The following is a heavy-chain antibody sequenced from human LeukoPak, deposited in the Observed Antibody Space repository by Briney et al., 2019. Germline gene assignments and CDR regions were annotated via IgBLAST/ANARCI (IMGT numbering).Heavy chain of an antibody. D-gene: IGHD3-10*01. CDR2: INPSGGST. CDR1: VYTFSTYY. CDR3: ARVAGTYYNGYFDY. J-gene: IGHJ4*02. V-gene: IGHV1-46*01. Sequence: ASVKVSCKASVYTFSTYYMHWVRQAPGQGLEWMGIINPSGGSTTYAQKFQGRVTMSTDTSTSTVYMELRSLRSEDTAVYYCARVAGTYYNGYFDYWGQGTLVTVSS.